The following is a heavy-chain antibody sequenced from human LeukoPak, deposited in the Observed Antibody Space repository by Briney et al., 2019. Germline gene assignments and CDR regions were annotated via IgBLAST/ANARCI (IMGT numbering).Heavy chain of an antibody. CDR3: ARLSRALSGGSCRGYFDY. V-gene: IGHV4-61*05. CDR2: IYYSGST. D-gene: IGHD2-15*01. J-gene: IGHJ4*02. CDR1: GGSIRSSYYY. Sequence: SETLSLTCTVSGGSIRSSYYYWGWIRQPPGKGLEWIGYIYYSGSTNYNPSLKSRVTISVDTSKNQFSLKLSSVTAADTAMYYCARLSRALSGGSCRGYFDYWGQGTLVTVSS.